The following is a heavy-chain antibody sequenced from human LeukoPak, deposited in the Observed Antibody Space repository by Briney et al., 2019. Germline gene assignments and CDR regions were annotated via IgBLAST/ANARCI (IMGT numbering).Heavy chain of an antibody. D-gene: IGHD2-2*01. V-gene: IGHV3-48*03. Sequence: PGGSLRLSCAASGFTFSSYEMNWVRQAPGKGLEWLSYISRSGGTTYHADSVQGRFTISRDNAKNSLYLQMNSLRVDDTAVYYCARGVKPGASSFAYWGQGTLVTVSS. CDR2: ISRSGGTT. CDR1: GFTFSSYE. J-gene: IGHJ4*02. CDR3: ARGVKPGASSFAY.